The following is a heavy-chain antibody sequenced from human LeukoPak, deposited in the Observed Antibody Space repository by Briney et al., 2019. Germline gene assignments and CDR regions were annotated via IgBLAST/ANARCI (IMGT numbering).Heavy chain of an antibody. J-gene: IGHJ4*02. CDR3: AKEGTYYYDSSVGY. CDR1: GFTFSSYG. V-gene: IGHV3-30*18. D-gene: IGHD3-22*01. CDR2: ISYDGSNK. Sequence: GGSLRLSCTASGFTFSSYGIHWVRQAPGKGLEWVAVISYDGSNKYYADSVKGRFTISRDNSKNTLYLQMNSLRAEDTAVYYCAKEGTYYYDSSVGYWGQGTLVTVSS.